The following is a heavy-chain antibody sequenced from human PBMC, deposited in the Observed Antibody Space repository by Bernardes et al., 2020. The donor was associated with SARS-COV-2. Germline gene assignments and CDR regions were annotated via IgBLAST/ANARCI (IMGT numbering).Heavy chain of an antibody. CDR2: ISYDGSNT. D-gene: IGHD2-15*01. V-gene: IGHV3-30*18. Sequence: GGSLRLSCAASGFTFSSDGMHWVRQAPGKGLEWVAVISYDGSNTYYADSVKGRFTISRDNSKNTLYLQMNSLRAEDTAVYYCAKDRDLVVVAATYFDYWGQRTLVTVSS. CDR3: AKDRDLVVVAATYFDY. J-gene: IGHJ4*02. CDR1: GFTFSSDG.